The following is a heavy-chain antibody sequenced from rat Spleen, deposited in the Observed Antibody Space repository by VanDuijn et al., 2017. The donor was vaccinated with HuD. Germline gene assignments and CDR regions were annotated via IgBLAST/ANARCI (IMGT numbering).Heavy chain of an antibody. CDR2: ISPSGDIT. Sequence: EVQLVESDGGLVQPGRSLKLSCAASGFTFNNYGMAWVRQTPTKGLEWVASISPSGDITYDSDSVKGRFTISRDNGQSTQYLQMDSLRSEDTATYYCATVGTVADWYFDFWGPGTMVTVSS. D-gene: IGHD1-8*01. CDR3: ATVGTVADWYFDF. CDR1: GFTFNNYG. J-gene: IGHJ1*01. V-gene: IGHV5S13*01.